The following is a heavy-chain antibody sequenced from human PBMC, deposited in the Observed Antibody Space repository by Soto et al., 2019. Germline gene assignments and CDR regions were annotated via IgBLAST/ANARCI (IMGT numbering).Heavy chain of an antibody. CDR1: GGTFSSYT. D-gene: IGHD6-25*01. CDR2: IIPILGIA. V-gene: IGHV1-69*02. Sequence: QVQLVQSGAAVKKPGSSVKVSCKASGGTFSSYTISWVRQAPGQGLEWMGRIIPILGIANYAQKFQGRVTITADKSTSTAYMELSSLSSEDTAVYYCARKRPGGDYYYGMDVWGQGTTVTVSS. J-gene: IGHJ6*02. CDR3: ARKRPGGDYYYGMDV.